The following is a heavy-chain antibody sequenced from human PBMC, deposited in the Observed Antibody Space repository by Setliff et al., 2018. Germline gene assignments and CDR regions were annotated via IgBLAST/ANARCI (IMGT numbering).Heavy chain of an antibody. V-gene: IGHV4-30-4*08. J-gene: IGHJ4*02. CDR1: GGSISSSSYY. CDR2: IYYSGST. CDR3: ARGETTYYDYVWGSYRYWTGGYFDY. Sequence: PSETLSLTCTVSGGSISSSSYYWSWIRQPPGKGLEWIGYIYYSGSTYYHPSLTSRVTISVDTSTNQFSLKLSSVTAADTAVYYCARGETTYYDYVWGSYRYWTGGYFDYWGQGTLVTVSS. D-gene: IGHD3-16*02.